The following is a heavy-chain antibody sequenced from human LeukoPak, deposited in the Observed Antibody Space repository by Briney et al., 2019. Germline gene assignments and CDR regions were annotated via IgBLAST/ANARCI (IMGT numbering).Heavy chain of an antibody. J-gene: IGHJ6*03. CDR3: ARVSEESRIAVAGTGYYYYYYMDV. CDR2: INPNSGGT. Sequence: ASVKVSCKASGYTFTGYYMHWVRQAPGQGLEWMGWINPNSGGTNYAQKFQGRVTMTRDTSISTAYMELSRLRSDDTAVYYCARVSEESRIAVAGTGYYYYYYMDVWGKGTTVTVSS. D-gene: IGHD6-19*01. V-gene: IGHV1-2*02. CDR1: GYTFTGYY.